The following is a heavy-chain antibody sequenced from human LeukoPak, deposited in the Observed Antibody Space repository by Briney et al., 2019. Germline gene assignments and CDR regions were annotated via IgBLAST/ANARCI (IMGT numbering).Heavy chain of an antibody. V-gene: IGHV3-30*04. CDR3: ARASMVLYYFDY. J-gene: IGHJ4*02. D-gene: IGHD2/OR15-2a*01. CDR1: GFTFSSYA. Sequence: PGRSLRLSCAASGFTFSSYAMHWVRQAPGKGLEWVAVISHDGSNKYYADSVKGRFTISRDNSKNTLYLQINSLRAEDTAVYYCARASMVLYYFDYWGQGTLVTVSS. CDR2: ISHDGSNK.